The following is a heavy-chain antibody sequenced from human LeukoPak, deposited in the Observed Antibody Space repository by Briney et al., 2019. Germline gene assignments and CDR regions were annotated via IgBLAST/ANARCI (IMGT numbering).Heavy chain of an antibody. CDR3: ARGGAVAPKFNFDY. D-gene: IGHD6-19*01. V-gene: IGHV3-21*01. J-gene: IGHJ4*02. CDR2: ISSSSSYI. Sequence: GGSLRLSCAASGFTLSSYSMNWVRQAPGKGLEWVSSISSSSSYIYYADSVKGRFTISRDNAKNSLYLQMNSLRAEDTAVYYCARGGAVAPKFNFDYWGQGTLVTVSS. CDR1: GFTLSSYS.